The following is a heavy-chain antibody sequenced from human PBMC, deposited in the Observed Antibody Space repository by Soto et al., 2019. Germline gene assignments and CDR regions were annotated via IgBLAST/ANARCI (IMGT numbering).Heavy chain of an antibody. CDR3: ARDHISPGSRWNYYYGMDV. CDR1: GGSISSGGYS. J-gene: IGHJ6*02. CDR2: IYHSGST. Sequence: PSETLSLTCAVSGGSISSGGYSWSWIRQPPGKGLEWIGYIYHSGSTYYNPSLKSRVTISVDRSKNQFSLKLSSVTAADTAIYYCARDHISPGSRWNYYYGMDVWGQGTTVTVSS. V-gene: IGHV4-30-2*01. D-gene: IGHD1-1*01.